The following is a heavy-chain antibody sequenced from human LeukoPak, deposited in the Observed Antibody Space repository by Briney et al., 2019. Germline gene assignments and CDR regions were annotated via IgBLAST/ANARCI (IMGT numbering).Heavy chain of an antibody. Sequence: ASVKVSCKASGYTFTSYGISWVRQAPGQGLEWMGWISAYNGNTNYAQKLQGRVTMTRDMSTGTVYMELSSLRSEDTTVYYCARDRGSSWYPIDYWGQGTLVTVSS. CDR2: ISAYNGNT. CDR1: GYTFTSYG. V-gene: IGHV1-18*01. D-gene: IGHD6-13*01. J-gene: IGHJ4*02. CDR3: ARDRGSSWYPIDY.